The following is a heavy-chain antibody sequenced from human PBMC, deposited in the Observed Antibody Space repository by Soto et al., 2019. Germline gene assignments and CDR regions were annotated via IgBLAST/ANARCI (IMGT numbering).Heavy chain of an antibody. CDR3: ATDHQQYQLLRPTNWFDT. V-gene: IGHV3-23*01. CDR2: ISGSGGST. D-gene: IGHD2-2*01. CDR1: GFTFSSYA. J-gene: IGHJ5*02. Sequence: GGSLRLSCAASGFTFSSYAMSWVRQAPGKGLEWVSAISGSGGSTYYADSVKGRFTISRDNSKNTLYLQMNSLRAEDTAVYYCATDHQQYQLLRPTNWFDTWGQGTLVTV.